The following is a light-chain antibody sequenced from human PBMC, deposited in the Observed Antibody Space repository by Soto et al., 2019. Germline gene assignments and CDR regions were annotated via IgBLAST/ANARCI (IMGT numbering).Light chain of an antibody. CDR1: SSDVGSYNL. CDR2: ESS. J-gene: IGLJ1*01. Sequence: QSVLTQPASVSGSPGQSITISCTGTSSDVGSYNLVSWYQQHPGKAPKLMIYESSKRPSGVSNRFSGSKSGNTASLTVSGLQAEDEADYYCSSYAGSNNFVFGAGTKVTVL. CDR3: SSYAGSNNFV. V-gene: IGLV2-14*02.